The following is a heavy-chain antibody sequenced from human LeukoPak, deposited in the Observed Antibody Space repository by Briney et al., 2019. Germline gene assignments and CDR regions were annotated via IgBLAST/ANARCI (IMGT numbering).Heavy chain of an antibody. CDR3: AKARPLDIVVVVTAYDS. Sequence: GGSLRLSCAASGFTFSSYAMSWVRQAPGEGLEWVSAISASGGSTYYADSVKGRFTISRDNSKNTLYLQMNSLRAEDTAVYYCAKARPLDIVVVVTAYDSWGQGTLVTVSS. CDR2: ISASGGST. CDR1: GFTFSSYA. V-gene: IGHV3-23*01. J-gene: IGHJ5*01. D-gene: IGHD2-15*01.